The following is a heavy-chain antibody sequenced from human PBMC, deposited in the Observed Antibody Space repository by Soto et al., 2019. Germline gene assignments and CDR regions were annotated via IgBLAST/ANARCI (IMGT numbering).Heavy chain of an antibody. V-gene: IGHV2-5*02. CDR3: AHRVLRTVFGLVTTTAIYFDV. D-gene: IGHD3-3*01. CDR1: GFSLTTSGVG. CDR2: IYWDDDK. Sequence: QITLNESGPTPVKPRQTLTLTCTFSGFSLTTSGVGVGWIRQSPGKAPEWLALIYWDDDKRYSPSLKSRLTITKDTSKNQVVPTMADLDPADTATYYCAHRVLRTVFGLVTTTAIYFDVWGQGTPVAVSS. J-gene: IGHJ4*02.